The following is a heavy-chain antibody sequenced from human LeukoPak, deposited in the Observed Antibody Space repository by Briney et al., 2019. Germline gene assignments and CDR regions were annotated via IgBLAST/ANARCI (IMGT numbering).Heavy chain of an antibody. J-gene: IGHJ4*02. V-gene: IGHV1-69*05. CDR3: ARDMLGGFFDY. CDR1: GGTFSSYA. Sequence: ASVKVSCKASGGTFSSYAISWVRQAPGQGLEWMGRIIPIFGTANYAQKFQGRVTITTDESMSTAYMELSSLRSEDTAVYYCARDMLGGFFDYWGQGTLVTVSS. CDR2: IIPIFGTA. D-gene: IGHD2-8*01.